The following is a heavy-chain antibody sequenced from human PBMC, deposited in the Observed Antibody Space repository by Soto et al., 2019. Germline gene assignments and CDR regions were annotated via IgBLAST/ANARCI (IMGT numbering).Heavy chain of an antibody. J-gene: IGHJ6*02. D-gene: IGHD6-19*01. CDR1: RVAFSKFI. V-gene: IGHV1-69*01. CDR2: IIPIVGTA. Sequence: QAQLEQSGGEVKKPGSSVKVSCKASRVAFSKFIVTWVRQAPGLGLEWVGGIIPIVGTANYEQKFQGRVTITADESTSTSYMEVNNLRSEDTAVYYCAKVRYSSPMGYYYGMDVWGQGTTVTVSS. CDR3: AKVRYSSPMGYYYGMDV.